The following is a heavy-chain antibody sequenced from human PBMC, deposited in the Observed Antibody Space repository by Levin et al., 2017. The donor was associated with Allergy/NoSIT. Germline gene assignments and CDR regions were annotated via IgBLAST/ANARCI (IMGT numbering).Heavy chain of an antibody. CDR3: TEGAVSSSSGWYAGV. J-gene: IGHJ4*02. CDR1: GFIFTNYA. Sequence: GGSLRLSCAASGFIFTNYAINWVRQAPGKGLEWVSTISGPGDTTFYADSVKGRFTISRDNSRNTVNLQMTGLRVDDTAVFYCTEGAVSSSSGWYAGVWGQGTLVTVSS. D-gene: IGHD6-19*01. CDR2: ISGPGDTT. V-gene: IGHV3-23*01.